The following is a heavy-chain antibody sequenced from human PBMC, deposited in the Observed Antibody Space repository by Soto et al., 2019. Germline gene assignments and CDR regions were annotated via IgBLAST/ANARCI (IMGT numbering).Heavy chain of an antibody. CDR3: ARGESGYSGYANWYDP. J-gene: IGHJ5*02. CDR2: INHSGST. V-gene: IGHV4-34*01. Sequence: SETLSLTCAVYGGSFSGYYWSWIRQPPGKGLEWIGEINHSGSTNYNPSLKSRVTISVDTSKNQFSLKLSSVTAADTAVYYCARGESGYSGYANWYDPWGQGTLVTVSS. D-gene: IGHD5-12*01. CDR1: GGSFSGYY.